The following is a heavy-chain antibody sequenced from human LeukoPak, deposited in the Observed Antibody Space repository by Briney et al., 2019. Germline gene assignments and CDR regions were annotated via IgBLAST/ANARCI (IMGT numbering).Heavy chain of an antibody. J-gene: IGHJ4*02. V-gene: IGHV1-2*02. CDR3: ASERTPGRGYGVEY. Sequence: ASVKVSCKASGYTFTGYYMHWVRQAPGQGLEWMGWINPNINGTNYAQKFQGRVTMTRDTSISTAYMELSRLRSDDTAVYYCASERTPGRGYGVEYCGQGAVVTVSS. CDR2: INPNINGT. CDR1: GYTFTGYY. D-gene: IGHD4-17*01.